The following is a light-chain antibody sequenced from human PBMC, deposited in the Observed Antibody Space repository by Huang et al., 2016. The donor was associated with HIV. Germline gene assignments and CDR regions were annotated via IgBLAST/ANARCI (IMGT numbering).Light chain of an antibody. CDR3: QQSSSVPST. CDR2: SAH. Sequence: DIQMTQSPSSLSASVGDRVTITCRASQNIGRYLKWDQQRPGRAPKLRIFSAHSLQSGVQSRCSGSGSGTDFTLTISSLQPEDFATYYCQQSSSVPSTFGPGTKVDIK. V-gene: IGKV1-39*01. J-gene: IGKJ3*01. CDR1: QNIGRY.